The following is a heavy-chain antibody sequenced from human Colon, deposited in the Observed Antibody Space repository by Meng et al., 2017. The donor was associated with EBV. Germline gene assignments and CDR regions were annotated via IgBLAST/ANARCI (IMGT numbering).Heavy chain of an antibody. Sequence: VTPPDPLSPTFTVSGGSIRSNGYYWDWVRQPPGKGLDWIGAIYHSGSTSYNPSLQSRVTMFVDTSKNQFSLMLTSVTATDTAVYYCARRRGGSGRDCWGQGTLVTVSS. CDR2: IYHSGST. D-gene: IGHD3-10*01. CDR1: GGSIRSNGYY. CDR3: ARRRGGSGRDC. V-gene: IGHV4-39*01. J-gene: IGHJ4*02.